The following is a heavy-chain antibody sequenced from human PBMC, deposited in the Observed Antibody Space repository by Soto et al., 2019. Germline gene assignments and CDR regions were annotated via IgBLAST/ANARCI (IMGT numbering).Heavy chain of an antibody. Sequence: QVQLVESGGGVVQPGRSVRLSCAASGFTFSSYAMHWVRQAPGKGLEWVAVISYDGSNKYYADSVKGRFTISRDNSKNXXYLQMNSLRAEDTAGYYCAREGRSSGWSDGNWFDPWGQGTLVTVSS. CDR3: AREGRSSGWSDGNWFDP. V-gene: IGHV3-30-3*01. D-gene: IGHD6-19*01. J-gene: IGHJ5*02. CDR2: ISYDGSNK. CDR1: GFTFSSYA.